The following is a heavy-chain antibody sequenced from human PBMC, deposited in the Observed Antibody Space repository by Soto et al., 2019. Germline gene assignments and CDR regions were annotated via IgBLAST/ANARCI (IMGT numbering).Heavy chain of an antibody. CDR1: GFTFSSYW. J-gene: IGHJ4*02. Sequence: EVQLVESGGGLVQPGGSLRLSCAASGFTFSSYWMHWVRQAPGKGLVWVSHINSDGSSTTYADSVKGRFTISRDNAKNTLYLQMNSLRAEDTAVYYCARVSLDSGWYTVFDYWGQGTLVTVSS. CDR3: ARVSLDSGWYTVFDY. D-gene: IGHD6-19*01. CDR2: INSDGSST. V-gene: IGHV3-74*01.